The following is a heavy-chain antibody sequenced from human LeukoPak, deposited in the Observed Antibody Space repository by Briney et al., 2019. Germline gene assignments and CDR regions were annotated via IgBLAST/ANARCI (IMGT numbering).Heavy chain of an antibody. CDR3: ARGPPGSGYDGYWFDP. CDR2: IIPIFGTA. CDR1: GGTFISYA. Sequence: SVKVSCKASGGTFISYAISWVRQAPGQGLEWMGGIIPIFGTANYAQKFQGRVTITADESTSTAYMELSSLRSEDTAVYYCARGPPGSGYDGYWFDPWGQGTLVTVSS. J-gene: IGHJ5*02. V-gene: IGHV1-69*13. D-gene: IGHD5-12*01.